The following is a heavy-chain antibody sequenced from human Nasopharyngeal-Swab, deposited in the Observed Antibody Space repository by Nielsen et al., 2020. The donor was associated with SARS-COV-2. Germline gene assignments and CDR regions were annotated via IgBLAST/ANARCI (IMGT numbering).Heavy chain of an antibody. D-gene: IGHD2-2*01. CDR2: ISGSGCST. V-gene: IGHV3-23*01. CDR3: AKAIVVVPAAMGGYYYYGMDV. CDR1: GFTFSSYA. J-gene: IGHJ6*02. Sequence: GGSLRLSCAASGFTFSSYAMSWVRQAPGKGLEWVSAISGSGCSTYYADSVKGRFTISRDNSKNTLYLQMNSLRAEDTAVYYCAKAIVVVPAAMGGYYYYGMDVWGQGTTVTVSS.